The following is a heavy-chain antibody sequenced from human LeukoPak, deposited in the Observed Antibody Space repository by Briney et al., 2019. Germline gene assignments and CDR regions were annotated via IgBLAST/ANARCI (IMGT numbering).Heavy chain of an antibody. D-gene: IGHD2-21*01. Sequence: GGSLRLSCAASGFTFSSYWMHWVRQAPGKGLVWVSRINSDGSSTSYADSVKGRFTTSRDNAKNTLYLQMNSLRAEDTAVYYCAGDGGAYSLFDYWGQGTLVTVSS. V-gene: IGHV3-74*01. CDR3: AGDGGAYSLFDY. CDR2: INSDGSST. J-gene: IGHJ4*02. CDR1: GFTFSSYW.